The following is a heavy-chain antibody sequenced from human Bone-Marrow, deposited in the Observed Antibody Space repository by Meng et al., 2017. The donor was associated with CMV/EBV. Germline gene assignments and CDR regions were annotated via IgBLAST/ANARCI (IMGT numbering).Heavy chain of an antibody. CDR2: IIPILGIA. CDR3: ARHISYYDFWSGYLRGSGMDV. J-gene: IGHJ6*02. CDR1: GGTFSSYT. D-gene: IGHD3-3*01. V-gene: IGHV1-69*02. Sequence: SVKVSCKASGGTFSSYTISWVRQAPGQGLEWMGRIIPILGIANYAQKFQGRVTITADKSTSTAYMELRSLRSDDTAVYYCARHISYYDFWSGYLRGSGMDVWGQGTTVTASS.